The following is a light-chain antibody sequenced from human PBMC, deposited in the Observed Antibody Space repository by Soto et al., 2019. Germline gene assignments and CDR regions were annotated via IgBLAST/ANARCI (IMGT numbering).Light chain of an antibody. V-gene: IGKV3-20*01. Sequence: EIVLTQSPGTLSLSPGERATLSCRASQSVSTNYLAWYQRKPGQAPRLLIYGASSRGTGIPDRFSGSGSGTDFTLTITRLEPEDFAVYYCQQYGSSPPTFGQGTKVEIK. J-gene: IGKJ1*01. CDR2: GAS. CDR3: QQYGSSPPT. CDR1: QSVSTNY.